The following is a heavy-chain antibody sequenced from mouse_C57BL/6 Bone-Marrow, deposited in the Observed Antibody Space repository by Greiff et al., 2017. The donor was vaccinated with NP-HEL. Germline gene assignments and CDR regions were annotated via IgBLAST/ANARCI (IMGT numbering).Heavy chain of an antibody. J-gene: IGHJ4*01. V-gene: IGHV1-81*01. CDR3: AREGLYYDYLYYAMDY. D-gene: IGHD2-4*01. CDR1: GYTFTSYG. Sequence: VQLQQSGAELARPGASVKLSCKASGYTFTSYGLSWVKQRTGQGLEWIGEIYPRSGNTYYNEKFKGKATLTADKSSSTAYMELRSLTSEDSAVYFCAREGLYYDYLYYAMDYWGQGTSVTVSS. CDR2: IYPRSGNT.